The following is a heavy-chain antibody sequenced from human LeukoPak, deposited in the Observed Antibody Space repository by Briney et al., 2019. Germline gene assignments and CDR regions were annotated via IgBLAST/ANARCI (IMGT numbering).Heavy chain of an antibody. V-gene: IGHV3-11*01. Sequence: GGSLRLSCAASGFTFSDYYMSWIRQAPGKGLEWVSYISSSGSTIYYTDSVKGRFTISRDNAKNSLYLQMNSLRAEDTAVYYCARVPPTGRFYYYYYMDVWGKGTTVTVSS. CDR1: GFTFSDYY. J-gene: IGHJ6*03. D-gene: IGHD1-1*01. CDR3: ARVPPTGRFYYYYYMDV. CDR2: ISSSGSTI.